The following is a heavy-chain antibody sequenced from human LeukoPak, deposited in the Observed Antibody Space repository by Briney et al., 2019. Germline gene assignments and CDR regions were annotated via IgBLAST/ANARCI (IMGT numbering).Heavy chain of an antibody. Sequence: GGSLRLFCVPSGFSFSTYDMSWVRQAPGKGLEWVSGITANTRGSITYYADSVKGRFTISRDSSKDTLYLQMNSLRAEDTAVYFCARGGYFSFDYWGPGTLVTVSS. CDR3: ARGGYFSFDY. D-gene: IGHD2/OR15-2a*01. V-gene: IGHV3-23*01. J-gene: IGHJ4*02. CDR1: GFSFSTYD. CDR2: ITANTRGSIT.